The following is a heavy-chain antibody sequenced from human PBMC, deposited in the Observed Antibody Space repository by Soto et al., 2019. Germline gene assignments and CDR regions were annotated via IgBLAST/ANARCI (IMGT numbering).Heavy chain of an antibody. Sequence: EVQLAESGGGLAQPGGSLRLSCAASGFTLSGYAMDWVRQAPGKGLEYVSGISSNGVGTYYANSVQGRFTIPRDNSKNTVYFQMGTLRPKDWVVYYCARRPLPNFSYLAVWGKGPPFTFS. J-gene: IGHJ6*03. D-gene: IGHD3-3*01. V-gene: IGHV3-64*01. CDR1: GFTLSGYA. CDR3: ARRPLPNFSYLAV. CDR2: ISSNGVGT.